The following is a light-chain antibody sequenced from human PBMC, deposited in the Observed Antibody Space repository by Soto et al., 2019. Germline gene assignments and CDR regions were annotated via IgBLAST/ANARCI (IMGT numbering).Light chain of an antibody. Sequence: EIVMTQTPFSSPVTLGQPASISCRSSQSLVHSDGNTYLSWLQQRPGQPPRLLMHKIPNRVSGVPGRFSGSGAGTDFTLKITRVEGEDGGVSYCMQGTQFPVTFGQGTRLEIK. V-gene: IGKV2-24*01. CDR3: MQGTQFPVT. J-gene: IGKJ5*01. CDR1: QSLVHSDGNTY. CDR2: KIP.